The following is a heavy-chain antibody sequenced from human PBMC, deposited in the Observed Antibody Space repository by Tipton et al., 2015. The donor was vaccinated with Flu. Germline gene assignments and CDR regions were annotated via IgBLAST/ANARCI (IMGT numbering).Heavy chain of an antibody. J-gene: IGHJ4*02. CDR1: GFTFSGYG. Sequence: SLRLSCATSGFTFSGYGMNWVRQTPGKGLEWVDFIRHDGSDKYYADSVKGRFTISRDDSKSALYLVINSLRPEDTAVYYCAKDGWDTSGWYPFDYWGLGTLVTVSS. CDR2: IRHDGSDK. CDR3: AKDGWDTSGWYPFDY. V-gene: IGHV3-30*02. D-gene: IGHD6-19*01.